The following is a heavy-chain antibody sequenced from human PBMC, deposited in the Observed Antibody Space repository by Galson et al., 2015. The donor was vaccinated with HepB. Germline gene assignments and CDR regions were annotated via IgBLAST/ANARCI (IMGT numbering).Heavy chain of an antibody. D-gene: IGHD2-2*01. CDR3: AKAPSGCSSTSCSRYFDL. CDR2: ISGSGGST. CDR1: GFTFSSYA. V-gene: IGHV3-23*01. J-gene: IGHJ2*01. Sequence: SLRLSCAASGFTFSSYAMSWVRQAPGKGLEWVSAISGSGGSTYYADSVKGRFTISRDNSKNTLYLQMNSLRAEDTAVYYCAKAPSGCSSTSCSRYFDLWGRGTLVTVSS.